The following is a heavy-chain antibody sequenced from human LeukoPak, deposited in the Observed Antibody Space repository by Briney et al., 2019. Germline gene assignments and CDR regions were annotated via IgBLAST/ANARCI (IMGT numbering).Heavy chain of an antibody. J-gene: IGHJ4*02. D-gene: IGHD5-24*01. Sequence: ASVKVSCKASGYTFTDYYLHWVRQAPGQGLEWMGWINPNNGVTNSTQKFQGRVTMTSDASISTAYMVLNTLTSDDTAVYYCAPREMATNMRLEYWGQGTLVTVSS. CDR1: GYTFTDYY. V-gene: IGHV1-2*02. CDR3: APREMATNMRLEY. CDR2: INPNNGVT.